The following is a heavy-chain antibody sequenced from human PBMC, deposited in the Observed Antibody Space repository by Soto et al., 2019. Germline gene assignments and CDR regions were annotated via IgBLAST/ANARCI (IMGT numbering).Heavy chain of an antibody. J-gene: IGHJ4*02. CDR1: GYSFTSYW. CDR3: ARQGSCSGGSCYVDY. CDR2: IYPGDSDT. Sequence: GESLKISCKGSGYSFTSYWIGWVRQMPGKGLEWMGIIYPGDSDTRYSPSFQGQVTISADKSISTAYLQWSSLKASDTAMYYCARQGSCSGGSCYVDYWGQGTLVTVSS. V-gene: IGHV5-51*01. D-gene: IGHD2-15*01.